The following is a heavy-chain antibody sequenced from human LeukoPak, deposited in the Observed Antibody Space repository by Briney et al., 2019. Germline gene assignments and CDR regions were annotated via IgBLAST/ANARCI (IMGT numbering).Heavy chain of an antibody. CDR1: GFIFSDHY. Sequence: GGSLRLSCAASGFIFSDHYMDWVRQAPGKGLEWVGRARNKAKSYTTLYAASVEGRFTISRGDSENSLYLQMSSLRSEDTAVYYCARANAYSPLDYWGQGTLVTVSS. CDR2: ARNKAKSYTT. V-gene: IGHV3-72*01. CDR3: ARANAYSPLDY. D-gene: IGHD3-16*01. J-gene: IGHJ4*02.